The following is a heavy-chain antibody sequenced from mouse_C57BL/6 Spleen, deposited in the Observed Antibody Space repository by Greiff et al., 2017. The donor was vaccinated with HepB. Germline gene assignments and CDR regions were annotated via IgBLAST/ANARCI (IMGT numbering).Heavy chain of an antibody. CDR2: IHPNSGST. J-gene: IGHJ1*03. V-gene: IGHV1-64*01. CDR3: ASGDYGSSYEWYFDV. CDR1: GYTFTSYW. D-gene: IGHD1-1*01. Sequence: VQLQQSGAELVKPGASVKLSCKASGYTFTSYWMHWVKQRPGQGLEWIGMIHPNSGSTNYNEKFKSKATLTVDKSSSTAYMQLSSLTSEDSAVFYGASGDYGSSYEWYFDVWGTGTTVTVSS.